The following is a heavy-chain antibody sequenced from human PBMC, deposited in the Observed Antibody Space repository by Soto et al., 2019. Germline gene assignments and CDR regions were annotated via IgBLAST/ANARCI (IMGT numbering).Heavy chain of an antibody. V-gene: IGHV1-2*04. Sequence: QVQLVQSGAEVKKPGASVKVSCKASGYTFTGYYMHWVRQAPGQGLEWMGWINPNRGGTNYAQKLQGWVTMTRDTSISTAYMELSRLSSDDTAVYYCARAPDDAFDIWGQGTTVTVSS. CDR1: GYTFTGYY. J-gene: IGHJ3*02. CDR2: INPNRGGT. CDR3: ARAPDDAFDI.